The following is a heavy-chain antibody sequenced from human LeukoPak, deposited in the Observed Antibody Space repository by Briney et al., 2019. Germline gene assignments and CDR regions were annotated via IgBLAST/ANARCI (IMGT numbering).Heavy chain of an antibody. Sequence: GGSLRLFCAASGFTFSSYGMHWVRQAPGKGLEWVAVISYDGSNKYYADSVKGRFTISRDNSKNTLYLQMNSLRAEDTALYYCAKVPSSSWYKGIDYWGQGALVTVSS. V-gene: IGHV3-30*18. CDR2: ISYDGSNK. J-gene: IGHJ4*02. D-gene: IGHD6-13*01. CDR1: GFTFSSYG. CDR3: AKVPSSSWYKGIDY.